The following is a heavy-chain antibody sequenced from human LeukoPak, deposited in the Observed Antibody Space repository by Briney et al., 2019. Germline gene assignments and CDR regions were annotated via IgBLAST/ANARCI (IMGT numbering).Heavy chain of an antibody. J-gene: IGHJ4*02. Sequence: SETLSLTCAVSGGSISSGGYSWSWIRQPPGKGLEWIGYIYHSGSTYYNPSLKSRVTISVDTSKNQFSLKLSSVTDADTAVYYCARSDYGANSFDYWGQGTLVTVSS. V-gene: IGHV4-30-2*02. CDR2: IYHSGST. CDR3: ARSDYGANSFDY. D-gene: IGHD4/OR15-4a*01. CDR1: GGSISSGGYS.